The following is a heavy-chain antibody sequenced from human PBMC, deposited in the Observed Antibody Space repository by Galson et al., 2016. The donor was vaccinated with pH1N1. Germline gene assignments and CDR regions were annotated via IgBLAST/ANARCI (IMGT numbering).Heavy chain of an antibody. J-gene: IGHJ2*01. CDR3: ATYYYGSGSYYWQKAEVRYFDL. V-gene: IGHV3-33*01. D-gene: IGHD3-10*01. CDR2: IWSDGSNK. Sequence: SLRLSCAASGFTLSSYGMHWVRQAPGKGLEWVAVIWSDGSNKYYADSVKGRFTISRDKSKNTLYLQMNSLRAEDTAVYYCATYYYGSGSYYWQKAEVRYFDLWGRGTLVTVSS. CDR1: GFTLSSYG.